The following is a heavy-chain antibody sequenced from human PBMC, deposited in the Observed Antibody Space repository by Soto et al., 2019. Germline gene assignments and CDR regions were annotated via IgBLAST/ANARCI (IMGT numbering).Heavy chain of an antibody. J-gene: IGHJ6*02. CDR2: ISYDGSNK. V-gene: IGHV3-30-3*01. Sequence: PGGSLRLSCAASGFTFSSYAMHWVRHAPGKGLEWVAVISYDGSNKYYADSVKGRFTISRDNSKNTLYLQMNSLRAEDTAVYYCARDKWGWFGPIGGMDVWGQGTTVTVSS. CDR3: ARDKWGWFGPIGGMDV. D-gene: IGHD3-10*01. CDR1: GFTFSSYA.